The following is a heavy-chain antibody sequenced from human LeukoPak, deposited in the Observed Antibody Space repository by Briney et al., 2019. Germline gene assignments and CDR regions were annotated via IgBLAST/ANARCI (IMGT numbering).Heavy chain of an antibody. V-gene: IGHV4-39*07. CDR3: ARAPYGDDQSPYFDS. CDR1: GGSISSGSYY. CDR2: IYRSGIT. J-gene: IGHJ4*02. D-gene: IGHD4-17*01. Sequence: PSETLSLTCTVAGGSISSGSYYWSWIRQPPGKGLEWIGEIYRSGITDYNPSLKSRVTISLDKSKNQFSLRLTSVTAADTAVYYCARAPYGDDQSPYFDSWGQGILVTVSS.